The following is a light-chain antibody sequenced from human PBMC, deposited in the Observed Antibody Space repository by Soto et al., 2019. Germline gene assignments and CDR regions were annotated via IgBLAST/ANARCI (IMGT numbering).Light chain of an antibody. Sequence: EIVLTQSPATLSLSPGERATLSCGASQSVSGNYLAWYQQRPGLAPRLLIYDTSYRATGIPDRFSGSGSGTDFTLTISRLEPEDFAVYYCQQYGNSPPQTFGQGTKVEIK. CDR2: DTS. CDR3: QQYGNSPPQT. V-gene: IGKV3D-20*01. J-gene: IGKJ1*01. CDR1: QSVSGNY.